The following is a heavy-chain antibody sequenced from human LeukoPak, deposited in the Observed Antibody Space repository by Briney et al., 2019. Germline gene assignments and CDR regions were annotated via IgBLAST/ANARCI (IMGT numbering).Heavy chain of an antibody. D-gene: IGHD2-2*03. CDR3: AKDPTPLGSAPTWLDY. CDR1: GFTFSSYA. V-gene: IGHV3-23*01. CDR2: ISGSGGST. J-gene: IGHJ4*02. Sequence: PGGSLRLSCAASGFTFSSYAMSWVRQAPGKGLEWVSAISGSGGSTYYADSVKGRFTISRDNSKNTLYLQMNSLRPEDTAVYYCAKDPTPLGSAPTWLDYWGQGTLVTVSS.